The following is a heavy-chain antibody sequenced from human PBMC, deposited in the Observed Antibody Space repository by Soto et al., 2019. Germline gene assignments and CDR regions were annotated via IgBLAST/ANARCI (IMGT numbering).Heavy chain of an antibody. Sequence: PSETLSLTCTVSGGSISSGGYYWSWIRQHPGKGLEWIGYIYYSGSTYYNPSLKSRVTISVDTSKNQFSLKLSSVTAADTAVYYCARGSYYDFWSGYSAPFEWGQGTLVTVSS. J-gene: IGHJ4*02. D-gene: IGHD3-3*01. CDR3: ARGSYYDFWSGYSAPFE. V-gene: IGHV4-31*03. CDR1: GGSISSGGYY. CDR2: IYYSGST.